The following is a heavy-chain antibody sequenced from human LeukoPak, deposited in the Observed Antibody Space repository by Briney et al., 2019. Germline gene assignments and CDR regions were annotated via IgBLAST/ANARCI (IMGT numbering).Heavy chain of an antibody. CDR3: AGFSIAAAGTADY. V-gene: IGHV5-51*01. J-gene: IGHJ4*02. Sequence: GESLKISCKGSGYRFTSYWIGWVRQMPGKGLEWMGIIYPGDSDTRYSPSFQGQVTISADKSISTAYLQWSSLKASDTAMYYCAGFSIAAAGTADYWGQGTLVTVSS. D-gene: IGHD6-13*01. CDR1: GYRFTSYW. CDR2: IYPGDSDT.